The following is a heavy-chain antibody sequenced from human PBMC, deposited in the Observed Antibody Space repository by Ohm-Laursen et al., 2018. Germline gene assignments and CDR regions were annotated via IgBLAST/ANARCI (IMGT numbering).Heavy chain of an antibody. D-gene: IGHD3-22*01. V-gene: IGHV4-31*03. CDR2: IYDSGST. J-gene: IGHJ2*01. CDR1: GGSISSGHYY. CDR3: ATDPSFDDNTRCFDL. Sequence: SQTLSLTCTVSGGSISSGHYYWSWLRQHPGKGLEWIGHIYDSGSTYYNPSLKSRVTISGDTSKNQFSLKLSSLTAADTAVYYCATDPSFDDNTRCFDLWGRGTLVTVSS.